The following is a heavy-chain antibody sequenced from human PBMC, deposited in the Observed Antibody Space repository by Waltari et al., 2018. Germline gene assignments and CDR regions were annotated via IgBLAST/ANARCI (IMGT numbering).Heavy chain of an antibody. D-gene: IGHD6-13*01. J-gene: IGHJ6*02. CDR1: GYTFTGYY. CDR3: ARDSSSWYGRYYYGMDV. V-gene: IGHV1-2*04. CDR2: INPNSGGT. Sequence: QVQLVQSGAEVQKPGASVKVSCMASGYTFTGYYMHVLTQAPGQGLEWMGWINPNSGGTNYEQKFQGWVTMTRDTSISTAYMELSRLRSDDMAVYYCARDSSSWYGRYYYGMDVWGQGTTVTVSS.